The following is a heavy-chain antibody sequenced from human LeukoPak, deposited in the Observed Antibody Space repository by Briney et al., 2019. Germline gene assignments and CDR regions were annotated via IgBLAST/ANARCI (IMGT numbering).Heavy chain of an antibody. CDR2: ISSSSSYV. V-gene: IGHV3-21*01. D-gene: IGHD2-8*01. CDR3: GREGYCTNGVCDVDY. CDR1: GFTFSSYS. Sequence: GGSLRLSCAASGFTFSSYSMNWVRQAPGKGLEWVSSISSSSSYVYYEDSVKGRFTISRDNAKNSLYLQLNSLRAEDTAVYYCGREGYCTNGVCDVDYWGQGTLVTVSS. J-gene: IGHJ4*02.